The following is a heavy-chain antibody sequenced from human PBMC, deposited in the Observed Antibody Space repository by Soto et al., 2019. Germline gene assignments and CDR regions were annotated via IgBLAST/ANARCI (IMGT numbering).Heavy chain of an antibody. CDR3: ARGDATKIVVTTYYGMDV. Sequence: QVQLVQSGAEVKNPGSSVNVACKASGCSLSNYGISWVLRAPGQGLEWLGGIIPVFGTANYAQKFQGRVTITADESTSIVYMDVTSLRSEDTAVYYCARGDATKIVVTTYYGMDVWGQGTTVTFSS. CDR1: GCSLSNYG. V-gene: IGHV1-69*12. D-gene: IGHD4-17*01. J-gene: IGHJ6*02. CDR2: IIPVFGTA.